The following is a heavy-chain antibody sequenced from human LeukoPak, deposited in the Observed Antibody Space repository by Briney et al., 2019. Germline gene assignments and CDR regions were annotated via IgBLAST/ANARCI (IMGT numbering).Heavy chain of an antibody. Sequence: SETLSLTCTVSGGSISSYYWSWIRQPAGKGLEWSGRIYTSGSTNYNPSLKSRVTMSVDTSKNQFSLKLSSVTAADTAVYYCARDLVIVVVPAAIETNWFDPWGQGTLVTVSS. V-gene: IGHV4-4*07. J-gene: IGHJ5*02. CDR1: GGSISSYY. CDR2: IYTSGST. CDR3: ARDLVIVVVPAAIETNWFDP. D-gene: IGHD2-2*03.